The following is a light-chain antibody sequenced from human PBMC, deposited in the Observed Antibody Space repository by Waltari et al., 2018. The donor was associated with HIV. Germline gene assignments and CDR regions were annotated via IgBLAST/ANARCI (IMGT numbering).Light chain of an antibody. V-gene: IGLV2-11*01. J-gene: IGLJ2*01. Sequence: QSVTISCTGTSSDVGGYNYVSWYQQHPGKAPKLMIYDVSKRPSGVPDRFSVSKSGNTASLTISGLQAEDEADYYCCSYAGSYTFHVVFGGGTKLTVL. CDR3: CSYAGSYTFHVV. CDR1: SSDVGGYNY. CDR2: DVS.